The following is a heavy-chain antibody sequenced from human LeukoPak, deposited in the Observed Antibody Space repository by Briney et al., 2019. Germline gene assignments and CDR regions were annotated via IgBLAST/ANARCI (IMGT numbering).Heavy chain of an antibody. CDR1: GFSFPYG. CDR3: AKWGCSGGSCYPFDY. V-gene: IGHV3-23*01. D-gene: IGHD2-15*01. CDR2: ITNSGENT. Sequence: PGGSLRLSCEASGFSFPYGMSWVRQAPGKGLEWVSGITNSGENTYYADSVKGRFTISRDNSKNTLYLQMNSLRADDTAVYYCAKWGCSGGSCYPFDYWGQGTLDTVSS. J-gene: IGHJ4*02.